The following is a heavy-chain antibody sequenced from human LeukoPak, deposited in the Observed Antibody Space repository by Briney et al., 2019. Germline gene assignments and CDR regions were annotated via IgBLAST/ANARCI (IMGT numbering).Heavy chain of an antibody. J-gene: IGHJ4*02. CDR1: GYSISRGYY. V-gene: IGHV4-38-2*01. CDR2: IYHSGST. CDR3: ARALIAAAGTLDY. Sequence: PSETLSLTCAVSGYSISRGYYWGWTRQPPGTGLEGIGSIYHSGSTYYNPSLKSRVTISVDTSKNQSSLKLSSVTAADTAVYYCARALIAAAGTLDYWGQGTLVTVSS. D-gene: IGHD6-13*01.